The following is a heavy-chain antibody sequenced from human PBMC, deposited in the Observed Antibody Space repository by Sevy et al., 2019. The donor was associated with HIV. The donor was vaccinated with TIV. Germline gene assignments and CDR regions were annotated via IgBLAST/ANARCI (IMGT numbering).Heavy chain of an antibody. CDR2: ISWKSGSI. Sequence: GGSLRLSCAASGFTFDDYAMHWVRQAPGKGLEWVSGISWKSGSIGYADSVKGRFTISRDNAKNSLYLQMNSLRADDTALYYSAKEVYGGIAAAGTGEFDPWGQGTLVTVSS. D-gene: IGHD6-13*01. CDR3: AKEVYGGIAAAGTGEFDP. V-gene: IGHV3-9*01. J-gene: IGHJ5*02. CDR1: GFTFDDYA.